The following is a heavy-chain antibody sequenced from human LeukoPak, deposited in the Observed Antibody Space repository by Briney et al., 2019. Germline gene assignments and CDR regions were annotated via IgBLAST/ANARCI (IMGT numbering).Heavy chain of an antibody. Sequence: GGSLRLSCGASGFFFSSFGMSWVRQAPGKGLEWVSSISSSSSYIYYADSVKGRFTISRDNSKNTLYLQMNSLRAEDTAVYYCARDSPQDYYYYYMDVWGKGTTVTVSS. V-gene: IGHV3-21*04. CDR1: GFFFSSFG. CDR3: ARDSPQDYYYYYMDV. CDR2: ISSSSSYI. J-gene: IGHJ6*03.